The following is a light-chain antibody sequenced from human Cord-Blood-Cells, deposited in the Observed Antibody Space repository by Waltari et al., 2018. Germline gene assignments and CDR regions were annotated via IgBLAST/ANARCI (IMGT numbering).Light chain of an antibody. Sequence: DIVMTQSPDSLAVSLGERATTTCQSRPSVLYSSNNKNYLTWYQQKPGQPPKLLIYWASTRESGVPDRFSGSGSGTDFTLTISSLQAEDVAVYYCQQYYSTPYTFGQGTKLEIK. CDR2: WAS. J-gene: IGKJ2*01. V-gene: IGKV4-1*01. CDR3: QQYYSTPYT. CDR1: PSVLYSSNNKNY.